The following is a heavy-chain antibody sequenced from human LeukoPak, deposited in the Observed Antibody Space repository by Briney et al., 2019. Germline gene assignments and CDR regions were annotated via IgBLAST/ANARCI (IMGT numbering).Heavy chain of an antibody. CDR2: ISSSSSYI. V-gene: IGHV3-21*01. CDR1: GFTFSSYS. J-gene: IGHJ5*02. Sequence: GGSLRLSCAASGFTFSSYSMNWVRQAPGKGLEWVSSISSSSSYIYYADSVKGRFTISRDNAKNSLYLQMNSLRAEDTAVYYCARSDNVVVPAADRWFDPWGQGTLVTVSS. CDR3: ARSDNVVVPAADRWFDP. D-gene: IGHD2-2*01.